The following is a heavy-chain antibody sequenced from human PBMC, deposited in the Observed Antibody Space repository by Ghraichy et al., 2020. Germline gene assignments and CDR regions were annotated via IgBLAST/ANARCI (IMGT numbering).Heavy chain of an antibody. CDR2: MHHSGST. J-gene: IGHJ2*01. CDR1: GGSISSSNYY. CDR3: AGSFAVIRYFQL. D-gene: IGHD6-19*01. Sequence: GSLRLSCTVSGGSISSSNYYWGWIRQPPGKGLEWVGSMHHSGSTYYNPSLNSRVTMSADTSRNQFSLKLSSVTAADTAVYYCAGSFAVIRYFQLWGRGTLVTVSS. V-gene: IGHV4-39*01.